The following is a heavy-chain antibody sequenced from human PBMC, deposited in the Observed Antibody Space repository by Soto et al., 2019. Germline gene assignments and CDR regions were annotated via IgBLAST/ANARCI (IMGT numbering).Heavy chain of an antibody. D-gene: IGHD6-19*01. CDR3: AENRRQWLDYYSYGMDV. CDR1: GFTFSSYA. CDR2: ISGSGGST. V-gene: IGHV3-23*01. Sequence: EVQLLESGGGLVQPGGSLRLSCAASGFTFSSYAMSWVRQAPGKGLEWVSAISGSGGSTYYADSVKGRFTISRDNSNNKLYQQMNSLRAEDTAVYYCAENRRQWLDYYSYGMDVWGQGTMVTVSS. J-gene: IGHJ6*02.